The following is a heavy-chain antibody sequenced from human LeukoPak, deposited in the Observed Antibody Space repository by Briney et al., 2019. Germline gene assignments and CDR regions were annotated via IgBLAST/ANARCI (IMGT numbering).Heavy chain of an antibody. D-gene: IGHD5-18*01. V-gene: IGHV1-18*01. CDR2: SSAYNGNT. Sequence: EASVKVSCKASGYSFTSFGISWVRQAPGQGLEWMGWSSAYNGNTNYVQKFQGRVTMTTDTSTSTAYMELRSLRSDDTAVFYCVRDLGVDTSMIFFDFWGQGTLVTVSS. CDR3: VRDLGVDTSMIFFDF. J-gene: IGHJ4*02. CDR1: GYSFTSFG.